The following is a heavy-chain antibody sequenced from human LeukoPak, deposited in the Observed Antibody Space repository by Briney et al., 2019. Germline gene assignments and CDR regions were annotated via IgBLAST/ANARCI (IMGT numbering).Heavy chain of an antibody. CDR3: ARRPGLYLDY. CDR1: GVSGSTSGVG. D-gene: IGHD3-10*01. V-gene: IGHV2-5*02. J-gene: IGHJ4*02. Sequence: SGPTLVKPTQTLTLTCTLSGVSGSTSGVGVGGIRQRPEKALEWLAFIYWDDDKRYRPSLKSRLTITKDTSKNQVVLTMTSMDPVDTATYYCARRPGLYLDYWGQGTLVTVSS. CDR2: IYWDDDK.